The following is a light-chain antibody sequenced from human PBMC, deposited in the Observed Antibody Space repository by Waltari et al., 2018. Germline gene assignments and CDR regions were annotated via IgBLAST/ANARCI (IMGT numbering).Light chain of an antibody. J-gene: IGKJ4*01. CDR1: QGISSY. CDR2: YAN. CDR3: QQGNSYPLT. Sequence: IQMSQSPSSLSASLGDRVTITCRASQGISSYLNWYQQKPGKAPKLLIYYANSLASGVPSRFSGSGSGTEFTLTISSLQPEDFATYYCQQGNSYPLTFGGGTKVEIK. V-gene: IGKV1-13*02.